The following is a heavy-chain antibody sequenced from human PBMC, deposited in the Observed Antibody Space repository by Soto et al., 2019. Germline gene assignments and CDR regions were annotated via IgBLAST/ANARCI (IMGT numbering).Heavy chain of an antibody. V-gene: IGHV1-69*01. D-gene: IGHD2-2*01. CDR1: GGTFSSYA. Sequence: QVQLVQSGAEVKKPGSSVKVSCKASGGTFSSYAISWVRQAPGQGLEWMGGIIPIVGSANYAQKFQGRVTGTADESTSTAYMELSSLRSEDTAVYYCARSQGSSTSLEIYYYYYYGMDVWGQGTTVTVSS. J-gene: IGHJ6*02. CDR3: ARSQGSSTSLEIYYYYYYGMDV. CDR2: IIPIVGSA.